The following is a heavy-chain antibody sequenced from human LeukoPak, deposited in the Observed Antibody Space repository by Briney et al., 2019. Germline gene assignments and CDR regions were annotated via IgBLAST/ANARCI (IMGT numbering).Heavy chain of an antibody. D-gene: IGHD1-26*01. CDR2: IRYGGSNK. CDR1: GFTFSSYG. J-gene: IGHJ4*02. Sequence: GGSLRLSCAASGFTFSSYGMHWVRQAPGKGLEWVAFIRYGGSNKYYADSVKGRFTISRDNSKNTLYLQMNSLRAEDTAAYYCATSWGSSGSFWGQGSLVTVSS. CDR3: ATSWGSSGSF. V-gene: IGHV3-30*02.